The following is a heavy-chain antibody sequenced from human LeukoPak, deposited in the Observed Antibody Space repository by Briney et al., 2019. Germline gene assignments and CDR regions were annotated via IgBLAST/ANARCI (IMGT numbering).Heavy chain of an antibody. D-gene: IGHD1-26*01. V-gene: IGHV3-48*01. CDR3: ASEWELLQAGLRGFAYAFDI. CDR2: ISSSSSTI. CDR1: GFTFSSYS. Sequence: GGSLRLSCAASGFTFSSYSMNWVRQAPGKGRVWVSYISSSSSTIYYADSVKGRFTISRDNAKNSLYLQMKRLRAEDRAVYYCASEWELLQAGLRGFAYAFDIWGQGTMVTVSS. J-gene: IGHJ3*02.